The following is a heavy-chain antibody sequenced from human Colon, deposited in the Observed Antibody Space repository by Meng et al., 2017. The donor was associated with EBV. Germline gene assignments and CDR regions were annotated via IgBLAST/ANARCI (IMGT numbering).Heavy chain of an antibody. V-gene: IGHV1-18*01. D-gene: IGHD3-16*01. Sequence: QLQLVQSVVEWMDPCASVKSSCNASGYTFPSYGISWVPQAPGQGLEWMGWISPFNANTHSAQKLQGRVTMTTDTSTNTAYMGIRSLRSGDTAVYYCARALGRFDPWGQGTLVTVSS. CDR3: ARALGRFDP. CDR1: GYTFPSYG. J-gene: IGHJ5*02. CDR2: ISPFNANT.